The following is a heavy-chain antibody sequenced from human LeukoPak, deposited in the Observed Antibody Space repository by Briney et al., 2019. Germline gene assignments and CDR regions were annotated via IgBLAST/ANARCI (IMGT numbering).Heavy chain of an antibody. CDR3: AAITIFGVAETTDY. CDR2: ISTSSSTI. Sequence: GGSLRLSCAASGFTFRSYSMNWVRQAPGKGLEWVSYISTSSSTIYYADSVKGRFTISRDNAKNSLYLQMNSLRAEDTAVYYCAAITIFGVAETTDYWGQGTLVTVSS. J-gene: IGHJ4*02. CDR1: GFTFRSYS. D-gene: IGHD3-3*01. V-gene: IGHV3-48*01.